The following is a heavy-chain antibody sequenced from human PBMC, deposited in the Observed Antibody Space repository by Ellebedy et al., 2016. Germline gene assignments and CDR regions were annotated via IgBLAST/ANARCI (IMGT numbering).Heavy chain of an antibody. V-gene: IGHV3-74*01. CDR1: GFTFSTYS. CDR3: TRTGSLPTYYYGMDV. Sequence: GESLKISCAASGFTFSTYSMNWVRQAPGKGLVWVSRISLDGTGIIYADSVKGRFTISRDNAKNTLYLQMNSLRAEDTAVYYCTRTGSLPTYYYGMDVWGQGTTVTVSS. CDR2: ISLDGTGI. J-gene: IGHJ6*02.